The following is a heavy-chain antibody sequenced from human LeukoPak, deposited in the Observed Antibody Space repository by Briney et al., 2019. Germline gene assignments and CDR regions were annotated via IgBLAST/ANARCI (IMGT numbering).Heavy chain of an antibody. V-gene: IGHV3-7*01. CDR2: INKDGGEK. CDR3: ARDSIAAAGTNYGMDV. Sequence: GGSLRLSCAASGFTFSSYWMSWVRQAPGKGLEWVANINKDGGEKYYVDSVKGRFTISRDNAKNSLYLQMNSLRAEDTAVYYCARDSIAAAGTNYGMDVWGQGTTVTVSS. D-gene: IGHD6-13*01. CDR1: GFTFSSYW. J-gene: IGHJ6*02.